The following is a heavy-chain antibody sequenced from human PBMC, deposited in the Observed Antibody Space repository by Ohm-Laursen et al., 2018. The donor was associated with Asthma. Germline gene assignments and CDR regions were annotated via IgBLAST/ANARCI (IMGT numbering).Heavy chain of an antibody. J-gene: IGHJ4*02. CDR2: ISTSSSTI. Sequence: SLRLSCAASGFTFSSNSMNWVRQAPGKGLEWVSYISTSSSTIYYADSVKGRFTISRDNAKNSLYLQMNSLRAEYTAVYYCARAGRGGGSCYSCGYFDYWGQGTLVTVSP. CDR1: GFTFSSNS. CDR3: ARAGRGGGSCYSCGYFDY. V-gene: IGHV3-48*04. D-gene: IGHD2-15*01.